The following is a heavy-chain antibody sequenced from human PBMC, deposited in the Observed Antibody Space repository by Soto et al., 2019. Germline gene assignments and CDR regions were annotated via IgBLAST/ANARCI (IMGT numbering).Heavy chain of an antibody. D-gene: IGHD3-10*01. J-gene: IGHJ6*01. Sequence: SLTCAVSGGSISSSNWWSWVRQPPGKGLEWIGEIYHSGSTNYNPSLKSRVTISVDKSKNQFSLKLSSVTAADTAVYYCARSAPITMVRGVKSYYYYGMDVWGQGTTVTVSS. CDR1: GGSISSSNW. V-gene: IGHV4-4*02. CDR2: IYHSGST. CDR3: ARSAPITMVRGVKSYYYYGMDV.